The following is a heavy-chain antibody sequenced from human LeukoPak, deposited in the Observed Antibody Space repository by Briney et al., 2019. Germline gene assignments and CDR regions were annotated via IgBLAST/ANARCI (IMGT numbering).Heavy chain of an antibody. CDR1: GGSISSGDFY. Sequence: SQTLSLTCTVSGGSISSGDFYWSWIRQPPGKGLEWIGYIYYSGSTYYNPSLNSRLTISVDTSKDQFSLKLSSVSAADTAVYYCARYAAYDSRGNYFDDWGQGTLVAVSS. J-gene: IGHJ4*02. CDR2: IYYSGST. D-gene: IGHD3-22*01. CDR3: ARYAAYDSRGNYFDD. V-gene: IGHV4-30-4*08.